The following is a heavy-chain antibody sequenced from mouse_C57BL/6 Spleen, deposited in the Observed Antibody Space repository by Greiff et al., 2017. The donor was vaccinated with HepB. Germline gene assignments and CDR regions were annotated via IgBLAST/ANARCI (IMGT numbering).Heavy chain of an antibody. V-gene: IGHV5-4*01. D-gene: IGHD1-1*01. J-gene: IGHJ2*01. CDR3: AMYNYGSSPYYFDY. CDR1: GFTFSSYA. CDR2: ISDGGSYT. Sequence: EVHLVESGGGLVKPGGSLKLSCAASGFTFSSYAMSWVRQTPEKRLEWVATISDGGSYTYYPDNVKGRFTISRDNAKNNLYLQMSHLKSEDTAMYYCAMYNYGSSPYYFDYWGQGTTLTVSS.